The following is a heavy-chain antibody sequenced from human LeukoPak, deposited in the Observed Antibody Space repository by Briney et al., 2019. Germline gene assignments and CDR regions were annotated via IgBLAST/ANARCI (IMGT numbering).Heavy chain of an antibody. CDR1: GGSFSGYY. D-gene: IGHD3-9*01. J-gene: IGHJ4*02. Sequence: PSETLSLTCAVYGGSFSGYYWSWIRQPPGKGLEWIGEINHSGSTNYNPSLKSRVTISVDTSKNQFSLKLSSVTAADTAVYYCARVRYDTRSVFDYWGQGTLVTVSS. CDR3: ARVRYDTRSVFDY. V-gene: IGHV4-34*01. CDR2: INHSGST.